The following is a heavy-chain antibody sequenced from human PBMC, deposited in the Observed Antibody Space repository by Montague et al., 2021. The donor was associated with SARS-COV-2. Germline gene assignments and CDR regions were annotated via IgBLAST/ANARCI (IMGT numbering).Heavy chain of an antibody. CDR1: GDSVSSNSAA. CDR2: TYYRSKWYN. CDR3: ARGLWFGELLYYYYYYGMDV. D-gene: IGHD3-10*01. J-gene: IGHJ6*02. V-gene: IGHV6-1*01. Sequence: CAISGDSVSSNSAAWNWIRQSPSRGLEWLGRTYYRSKWYNDYAVSVKSRITINPGTSKNQFSLQLNSVTPEDTAVYYCARGLWFGELLYYYYYYGMDVWGQGTTVTVSS.